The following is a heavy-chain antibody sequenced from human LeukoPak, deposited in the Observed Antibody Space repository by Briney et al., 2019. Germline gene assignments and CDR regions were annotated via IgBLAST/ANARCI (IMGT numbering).Heavy chain of an antibody. CDR1: GITFDNYS. CDR2: ISGGSGPR. Sequence: PGGSLRLSCVASGITFDNYSLNWIRQAPGKGLEWISYISGGSGPRYYADSVKGRFTISRDNSKNSLFLQMNTLRADDTAVYYCARDDFFGNYFDSWGQGTLVAVSS. D-gene: IGHD3-10*01. CDR3: ARDDFFGNYFDS. V-gene: IGHV3-48*01. J-gene: IGHJ4*02.